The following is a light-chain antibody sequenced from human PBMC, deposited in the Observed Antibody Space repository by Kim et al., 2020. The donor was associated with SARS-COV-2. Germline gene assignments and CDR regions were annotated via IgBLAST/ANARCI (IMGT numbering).Light chain of an antibody. CDR3: HQYKPEPWT. J-gene: IGKJ1*01. V-gene: IGKV1-5*03. CDR1: QYISTW. CDR2: KAT. Sequence: DIQMTQSPSTLSASAGDRVTITCRASQYISTWLAWSQHKPGKAPKVLISKATTLENGVPSRFGGGESGTEFSLTITNLQPDDSATYYCHQYKPEPWTFGQGTKVDIK.